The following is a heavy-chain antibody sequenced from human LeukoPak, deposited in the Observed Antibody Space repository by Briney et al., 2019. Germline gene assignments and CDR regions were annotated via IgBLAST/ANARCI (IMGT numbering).Heavy chain of an antibody. D-gene: IGHD3-9*01. V-gene: IGHV4-30-2*01. CDR3: ARVTTIYYFEY. J-gene: IGHJ4*02. CDR1: GGSISSADYY. CDR2: ISHSGGT. Sequence: SQTLSLTCTVSGGSISSADYYWTWIRQPPGKGLEWIGYISHSGGTYYNSSLLSRVTISADRSKNQFFLTLGSVTAADTAVYFCARVTTIYYFEYWGQGILVTVSS.